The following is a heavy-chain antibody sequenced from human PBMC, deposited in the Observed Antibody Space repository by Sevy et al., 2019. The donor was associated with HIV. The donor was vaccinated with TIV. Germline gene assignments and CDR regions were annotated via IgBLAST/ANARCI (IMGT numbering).Heavy chain of an antibody. J-gene: IGHJ3*02. CDR2: IYGEGSK. V-gene: IGHV3-53*01. CDR1: GFTVSSNY. D-gene: IGHD2-21*01. CDR3: AIGSVSMVIAKDAFHI. Sequence: GGSLRLSCAASGFTVSSNYMIWVRQAPGKGLEWVSVIYGEGSKNYADSVKGRFTISGDNSKNTLYLQMNSLRAEDTAVYYCAIGSVSMVIAKDAFHIWGQGTMVTVSS.